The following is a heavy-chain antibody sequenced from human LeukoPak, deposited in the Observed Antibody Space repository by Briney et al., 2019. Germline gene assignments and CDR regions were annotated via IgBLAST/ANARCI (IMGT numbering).Heavy chain of an antibody. CDR1: GGSISTYC. CDR3: ARTYDSPGYYSPDYYYMDV. CDR2: ICTSGST. D-gene: IGHD3-22*01. V-gene: IGHV4-4*07. J-gene: IGHJ6*03. Sequence: SETLSPPCTVSGGSISTYCWSWIRQPAAKGLEWIGHICTSGSTNYNPSLKSRVTMSVDTSNNEFSLMLNSVTAADTAVYYCARTYDSPGYYSPDYYYMDVWGKGTTVTISS.